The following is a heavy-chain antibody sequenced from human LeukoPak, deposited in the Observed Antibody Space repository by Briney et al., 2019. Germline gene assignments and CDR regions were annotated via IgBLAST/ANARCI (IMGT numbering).Heavy chain of an antibody. D-gene: IGHD3-16*02. CDR3: ARDRRRLITFGGVIPDY. V-gene: IGHV3-7*01. Sequence: GGSLRLSCAASGFTFSSYWMSWVRQAPGKGLEWVANIKQDGSEKYYVDSVKGRFTISRDNAKNSLYLQMNSLRAEDTAVYYCARDRRRLITFGGVIPDYCGQGTLVTVSS. CDR1: GFTFSSYW. CDR2: IKQDGSEK. J-gene: IGHJ4*02.